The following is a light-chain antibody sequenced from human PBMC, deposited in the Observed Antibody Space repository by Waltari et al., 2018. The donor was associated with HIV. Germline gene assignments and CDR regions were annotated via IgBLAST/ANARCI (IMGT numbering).Light chain of an antibody. CDR3: QTWGAGDHV. V-gene: IGLV4-69*01. Sequence: QLVLTQSPSASASLAGSVKLTCTLDRGHTSHALPWPQQQPEKGPRYLMRVTSDGSHYKGDGIPDRFSGSSFGAERYLTISSLQSEDEAVYYCQTWGAGDHVFGGGTKLTVL. CDR1: RGHTSHA. J-gene: IGLJ2*01. CDR2: VTSDGSH.